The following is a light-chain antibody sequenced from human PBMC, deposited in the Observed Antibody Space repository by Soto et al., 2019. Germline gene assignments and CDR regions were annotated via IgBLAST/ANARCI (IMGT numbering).Light chain of an antibody. J-gene: IGKJ1*01. CDR2: GIS. V-gene: IGKV3-20*01. Sequence: IVLTQSPGTLSLSPGERATLFCRASQSVTSNYFAWYQQKPGQAPRLLIYGISDRATGIPDRFSGSGSGTDFTLAISRLEPEDFAVYYCEQYGSSPLTFGQGTKVEI. CDR1: QSVTSNY. CDR3: EQYGSSPLT.